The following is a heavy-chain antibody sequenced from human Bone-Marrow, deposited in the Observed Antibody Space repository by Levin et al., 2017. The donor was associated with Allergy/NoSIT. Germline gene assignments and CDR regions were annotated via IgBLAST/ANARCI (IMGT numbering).Heavy chain of an antibody. J-gene: IGHJ4*02. CDR3: ARGSGSYYGDD. V-gene: IGHV3-66*01. D-gene: IGHD1-26*01. CDR1: GFTVSSNY. Sequence: GGSLRLSCAASGFTVSSNYMSWVRQALGKGLEWVSVTYSDGTTYYADSVKGRFTISRDSSKNILYLQMNSLRPKDTAVYYCARGSGSYYGDDWGQGTLVTVSS. CDR2: TYSDGTT.